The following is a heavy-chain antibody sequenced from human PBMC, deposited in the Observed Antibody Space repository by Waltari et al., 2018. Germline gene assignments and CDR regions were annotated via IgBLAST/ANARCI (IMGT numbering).Heavy chain of an antibody. CDR2: VSGNDNNT. CDR3: AHSDYRSSWYTMDV. J-gene: IGHJ6*02. D-gene: IGHD6-13*01. Sequence: VKLVQSGGEVKKPGASVKVSCKASGYTFISNGISWVRQAPGQGLGWVGWVSGNDNNTNYEQKFQGRFSLTADTATNTAYMELTSLTADDTAVYYCAHSDYRSSWYTMDVWGQGTTVSVSS. V-gene: IGHV1-18*01. CDR1: GYTFISNG.